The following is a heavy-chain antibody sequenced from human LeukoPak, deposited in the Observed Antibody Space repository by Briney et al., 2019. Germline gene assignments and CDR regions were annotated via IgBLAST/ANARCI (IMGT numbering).Heavy chain of an antibody. CDR1: GFHFSSYA. J-gene: IGHJ4*02. D-gene: IGHD2-21*02. Sequence: GSLELSFAASGFHFSSYAMSWVRPAPGEGLEGGPAFSGSGGSTYYADSVKGRFTISRDNSKNTLYLQMNSLRAEDTAVYYCAKDLTLTPLPYYFDYWGQGTLVTVSS. V-gene: IGHV3-23*01. CDR3: AKDLTLTPLPYYFDY. CDR2: FSGSGGST.